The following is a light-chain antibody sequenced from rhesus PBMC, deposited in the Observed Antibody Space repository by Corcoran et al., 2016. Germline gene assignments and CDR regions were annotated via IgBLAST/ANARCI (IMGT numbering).Light chain of an antibody. CDR1: QGISNW. Sequence: DIQMTQSPSSLSASVGDRVTVTCRASQGISNWLAWYQQKPGKAPKLLIYRASNLETGVPSRFIGSGSGTDFTLTISSLQPEDVATYYCQQHDNSPRTFGQGTKVEIK. V-gene: IGKV1-69*01. CDR2: RAS. J-gene: IGKJ1*01. CDR3: QQHDNSPRT.